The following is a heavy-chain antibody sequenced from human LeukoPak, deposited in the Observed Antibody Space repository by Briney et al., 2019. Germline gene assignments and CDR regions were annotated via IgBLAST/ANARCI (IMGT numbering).Heavy chain of an antibody. CDR3: ARVGNVVVVAARF. J-gene: IGHJ4*02. CDR2: IYYSGST. CDR1: GGSISSYY. Sequence: PSETLSLTCTVSGGSISSYYWSWIRQPPGKGLEWIGYIYYSGSTNYNPSLKSRVTISVDTSKNQFSLKLSSVTAADTAVYYCARVGNVVVVAARFWGQGTLVTVSS. V-gene: IGHV4-59*01. D-gene: IGHD2-15*01.